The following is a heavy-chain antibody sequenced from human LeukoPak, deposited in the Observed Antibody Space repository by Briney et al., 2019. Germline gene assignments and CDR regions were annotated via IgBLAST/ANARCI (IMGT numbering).Heavy chain of an antibody. V-gene: IGHV3-64*01. Sequence: GGSLRLSCAASGFTFSSYAMHWVRQSPGKGLEYVSGINSNGGSTNYANSVKDRFIISRDNSKNTLYLQMGSLRAEDMAVYYCARGGGYNWNWGYAFDIWGQGTMVTVSS. CDR3: ARGGGYNWNWGYAFDI. CDR1: GFTFSSYA. CDR2: INSNGGST. J-gene: IGHJ3*02. D-gene: IGHD1-7*01.